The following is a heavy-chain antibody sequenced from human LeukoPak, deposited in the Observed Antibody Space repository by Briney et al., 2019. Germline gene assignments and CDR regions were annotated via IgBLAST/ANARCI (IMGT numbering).Heavy chain of an antibody. CDR3: ARGNIVVVPAALYWYFDL. D-gene: IGHD2-2*01. V-gene: IGHV4-34*01. Sequence: SETLSLTCAVYGGSFSGYYWSWIRQPPGKGLEWIGEINHSGSTNYNPSLKSRVTISVDTSKNQFSLKLSSVTAADTAVYYCARGNIVVVPAALYWYFDLWGRGTLVTVSS. CDR1: GGSFSGYY. CDR2: INHSGST. J-gene: IGHJ2*01.